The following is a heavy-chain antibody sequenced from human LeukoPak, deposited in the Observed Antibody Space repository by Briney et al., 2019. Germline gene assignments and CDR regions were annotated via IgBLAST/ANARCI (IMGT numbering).Heavy chain of an antibody. D-gene: IGHD3-3*01. CDR3: AREEVFYDFWSGYYGRRWFDP. CDR2: ISAYNGNT. J-gene: IGHJ5*02. Sequence: ASVKVSCKASGYTFTSYGISWVRQAPGQGLEWMGWISAYNGNTNYAQKLQGRVTMTTDTSTSTAYVELRSLRSDDTAVYYCAREEVFYDFWSGYYGRRWFDPWGQGTLVTVSS. CDR1: GYTFTSYG. V-gene: IGHV1-18*01.